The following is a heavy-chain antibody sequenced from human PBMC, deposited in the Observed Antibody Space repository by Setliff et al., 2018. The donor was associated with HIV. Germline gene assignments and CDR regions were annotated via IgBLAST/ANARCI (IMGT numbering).Heavy chain of an antibody. CDR1: GGSISGSSYY. CDR2: IYYSGST. J-gene: IGHJ4*02. V-gene: IGHV4-39*07. D-gene: IGHD4-4*01. Sequence: SETLSLTCTVSGGSISGSSYYWGWIRQPPEKGLEWIGTIYYSGSTYYNPSLKSRVTISVDTSKNQFSLKLSSVTAADTAVYYCARDIGTVTDSDYWGQGTLVTVS. CDR3: ARDIGTVTDSDY.